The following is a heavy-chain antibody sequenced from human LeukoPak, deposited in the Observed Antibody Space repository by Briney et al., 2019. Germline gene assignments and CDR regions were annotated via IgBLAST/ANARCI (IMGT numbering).Heavy chain of an antibody. CDR3: ARHRGGGPYGSGRTYNWFDP. CDR2: IYYSGST. Sequence: SETLSLTCTVSGGSISGSSYYWGWIRQPPGKGLEWIGSIYYSGSTYYNPSLKSRVTISVDTSKNQFSLKLSSVTAADTAVYYCARHRGGGPYGSGRTYNWFDPWGQGTLVTVSS. V-gene: IGHV4-39*01. D-gene: IGHD3-10*01. CDR1: GGSISGSSYY. J-gene: IGHJ5*02.